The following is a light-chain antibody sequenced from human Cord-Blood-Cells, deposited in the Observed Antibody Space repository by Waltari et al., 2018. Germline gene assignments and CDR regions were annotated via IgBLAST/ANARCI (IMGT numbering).Light chain of an antibody. V-gene: IGLV2-14*01. Sequence: QSALTQPAPVSASAGQPTTIPCTGTSSDVGGHNYVPWYQQHPGKAPKLMIYDVSKRPSGVSNRFSGSKSGNTASLTISGLQAEDEADYYCSSYTSSSTWVFGGGTKLSVL. CDR2: DVS. J-gene: IGLJ3*02. CDR3: SSYTSSSTWV. CDR1: SSDVGGHNY.